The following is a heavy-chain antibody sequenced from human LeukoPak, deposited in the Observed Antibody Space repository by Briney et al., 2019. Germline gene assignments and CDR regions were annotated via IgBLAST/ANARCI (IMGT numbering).Heavy chain of an antibody. Sequence: SVKVSCKASGGTFSSYAISWVRQAPGQGLEWMGGIIPIFGTANYAQKFQGRVTITADKSTSTAYMELSSLRSEDTAVYYCARERVLGYCTNGVCYTGGPFDPWGQGTLVTVSS. CDR3: ARERVLGYCTNGVCYTGGPFDP. D-gene: IGHD2-8*01. J-gene: IGHJ5*02. CDR1: GGTFSSYA. V-gene: IGHV1-69*06. CDR2: IIPIFGTA.